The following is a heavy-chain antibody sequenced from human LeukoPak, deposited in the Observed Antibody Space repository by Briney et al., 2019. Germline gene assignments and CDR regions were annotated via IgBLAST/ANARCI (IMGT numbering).Heavy chain of an antibody. CDR2: INAGNGNT. J-gene: IGHJ4*02. CDR3: ASGITGGSTPFDY. CDR1: GYTFTSYG. Sequence: ASVKVSCKASGYTFTSYGISWVRQAPGQRLEWMGWINAGNGNTKYSQKFQGRVTITRDTSASTAYMELSSLRSEDTAVYYCASGITGGSTPFDYWGQGTLVTVSS. D-gene: IGHD3-16*01. V-gene: IGHV1-3*01.